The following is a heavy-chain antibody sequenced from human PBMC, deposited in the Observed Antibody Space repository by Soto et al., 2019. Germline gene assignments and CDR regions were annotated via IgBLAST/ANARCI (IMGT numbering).Heavy chain of an antibody. J-gene: IGHJ6*03. D-gene: IGHD1-26*01. Sequence: EVQLVESGGGLVQPGRSLRLSCAVSGFTFDDYAMHWVRQAPGKGLEWVSAIDWNSATTDYADSVKGRFTISRDNAKNSLYLQMNGLRAADTALYYCARDGAPRPRYMDVWGKGTTVTVSS. V-gene: IGHV3-9*01. CDR1: GFTFDDYA. CDR3: ARDGAPRPRYMDV. CDR2: IDWNSATT.